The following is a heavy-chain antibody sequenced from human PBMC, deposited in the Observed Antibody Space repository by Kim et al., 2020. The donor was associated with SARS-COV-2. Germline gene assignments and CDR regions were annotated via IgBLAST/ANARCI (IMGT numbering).Heavy chain of an antibody. CDR3: AISRGYDFYYFDY. D-gene: IGHD5-12*01. V-gene: IGHV4-59*08. J-gene: IGHJ4*02. Sequence: SETLSLTCTVSGGSISSYYWNWIRQRPGQGLEWIGIIYYSGSTNNNPSLKSRLPITVDTSKNQFSLKLSSVTGAATAVYYCAISRGYDFYYFDYWGQGTLVSVSS. CDR1: GGSISSYY. CDR2: IYYSGST.